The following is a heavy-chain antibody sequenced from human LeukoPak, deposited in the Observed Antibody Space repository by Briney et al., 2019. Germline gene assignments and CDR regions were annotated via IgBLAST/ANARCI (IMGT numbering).Heavy chain of an antibody. CDR3: ARQSAVAARYFDY. D-gene: IGHD6-6*01. CDR2: IYPGDSDT. CDR1: GFSFTTYW. J-gene: IGHJ4*01. Sequence: GESLKISCQASGFSFTTYWIGWVRQLPGKGLEWMGIIYPGDSDTRYSPSFQGQVTISADKSISTAYLQWTSLRASDTAMYYCARQSAVAARYFDYWGHGTLVTVSS. V-gene: IGHV5-51*01.